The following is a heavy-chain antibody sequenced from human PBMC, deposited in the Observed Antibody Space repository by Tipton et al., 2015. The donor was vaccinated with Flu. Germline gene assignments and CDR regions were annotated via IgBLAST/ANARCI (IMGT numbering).Heavy chain of an antibody. V-gene: IGHV4-59*12. CDR3: ARDLRGYSGYTGGDAFDM. J-gene: IGHJ3*02. CDR1: GGSFSNYY. CDR2: IFYTGDT. D-gene: IGHD5-12*01. Sequence: TLSLTCTVSGGSFSNYYWNWIRQPPGKGLEWIGYIFYTGDTSYNPSPKSRVTISTETSKNQFSLKLTSVTAADTALYYCARDLRGYSGYTGGDAFDMWGRGIMVFVSS.